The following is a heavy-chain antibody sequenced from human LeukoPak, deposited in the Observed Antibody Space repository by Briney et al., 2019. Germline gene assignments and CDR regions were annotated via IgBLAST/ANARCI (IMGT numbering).Heavy chain of an antibody. CDR1: GGSFSGYY. Sequence: SETLSLTCAVYGGSFSGYYWSWIRQPPGKGLEWIGEINHSGSTNYNPSLKSRVTISVDTSKNQFSLKLSSVTAADTAVYYCARYIVVVPAAKEDYMDVWGKGTTVTISS. CDR2: INHSGST. V-gene: IGHV4-34*01. CDR3: ARYIVVVPAAKEDYMDV. J-gene: IGHJ6*03. D-gene: IGHD2-2*01.